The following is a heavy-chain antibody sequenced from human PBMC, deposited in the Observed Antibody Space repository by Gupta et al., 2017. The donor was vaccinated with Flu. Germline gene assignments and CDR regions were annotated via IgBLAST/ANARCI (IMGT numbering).Heavy chain of an antibody. V-gene: IGHV3-9*01. CDR3: VKQTSDTTGYYFES. CDR2: ITWNSALI. D-gene: IGHD4-4*01. CDR1: GFIFHDYA. Sequence: EVQLVESGGGLVQPGGSLRLSCTSSGFIFHDYAMYWVRQAPGKGREWVSGITWNSALIDYADSVKGRFAISRDNAKNSLYLQMNSLRAEDTALYHCVKQTSDTTGYYFESWGQGTLVTVSS. J-gene: IGHJ4*02.